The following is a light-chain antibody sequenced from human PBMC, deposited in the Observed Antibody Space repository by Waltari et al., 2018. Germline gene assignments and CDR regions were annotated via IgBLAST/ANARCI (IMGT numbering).Light chain of an antibody. Sequence: SYDLTQPPAVAVSPGQTARITCSGDTRAKNYGRWFHQRPGQPPVFVIYKDNERPSGSPERFSGSSSGSTVTLTISGVQVEDEADYYCYSAADNNTWVFGGGTKLTVL. CDR2: KDN. CDR1: TRAKNY. V-gene: IGLV3-27*01. CDR3: YSAADNNTWV. J-gene: IGLJ3*02.